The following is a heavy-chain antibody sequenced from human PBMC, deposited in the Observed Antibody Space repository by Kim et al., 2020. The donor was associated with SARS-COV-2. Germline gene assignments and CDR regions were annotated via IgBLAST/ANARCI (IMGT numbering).Heavy chain of an antibody. CDR1: GGSFSGYY. Sequence: SETLSLTCAVYGGSFSGYYWSWIRQPPGKGLEWIGEINHSGSTNYNPSLKSRVTISVDTSKNQFSLKLSSVTAADTAVYYCARGQEAGTYFDYWGQGTL. CDR2: INHSGST. CDR3: ARGQEAGTYFDY. V-gene: IGHV4-34*01. D-gene: IGHD6-19*01. J-gene: IGHJ4*02.